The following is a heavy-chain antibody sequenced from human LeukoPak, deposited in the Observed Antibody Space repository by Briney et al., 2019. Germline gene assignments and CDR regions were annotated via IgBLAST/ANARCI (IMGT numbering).Heavy chain of an antibody. CDR1: GFTFSSYG. D-gene: IGHD6-13*01. Sequence: PGGSLRLSCAASGFTFSSYGMSWVRQAPGKGLEWVSGISGNSGTTYYADSVKGRFTISRDNAKNSLYLQMNSLRAEDTAVYYCARSSSWGVYYFDYWGQGTLVTVSS. V-gene: IGHV3-48*04. CDR3: ARSSSWGVYYFDY. J-gene: IGHJ4*02. CDR2: ISGNSGTT.